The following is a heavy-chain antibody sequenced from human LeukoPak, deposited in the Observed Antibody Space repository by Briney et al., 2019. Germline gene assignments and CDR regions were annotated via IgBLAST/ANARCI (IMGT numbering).Heavy chain of an antibody. Sequence: GGSLRLSCAASGFSFSDYYMSWIRQAPGKGLEWVSYITSSGNTIYYADSVKGRFTISRDNAKNSLYLQMNSLRAEDTAVYYCARDFQVIAAAGTDYWGQGTLVTVSS. D-gene: IGHD6-13*01. CDR2: ITSSGNTI. CDR1: GFSFSDYY. V-gene: IGHV3-11*01. CDR3: ARDFQVIAAAGTDY. J-gene: IGHJ4*02.